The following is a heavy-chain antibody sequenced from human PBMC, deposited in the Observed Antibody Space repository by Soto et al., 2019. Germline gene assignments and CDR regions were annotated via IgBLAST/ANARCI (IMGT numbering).Heavy chain of an antibody. Sequence: EVQLLESGGGLVQPGGSLRLSCAASGFTFSSYVMSWVRQAPGKGLVWVSGISGSGGSTYYADSVKGRFTISRDNSKNTLYLQMNSLRAEDTAVYYCAKVPYDFWSGYYPPLYFDYWGQGTLVTVSS. J-gene: IGHJ4*02. D-gene: IGHD3-3*01. CDR1: GFTFSSYV. CDR3: AKVPYDFWSGYYPPLYFDY. V-gene: IGHV3-23*01. CDR2: ISGSGGST.